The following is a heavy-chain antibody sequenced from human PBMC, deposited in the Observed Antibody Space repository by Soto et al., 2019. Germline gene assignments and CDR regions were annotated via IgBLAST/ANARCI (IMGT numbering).Heavy chain of an antibody. V-gene: IGHV3-30*18. Sequence: RGSLRLSCAASGFTFSSYGMHWVRQAPGKGLEWVAVISYDGSNKYYADSVKGRFTISRDNSKNTLYLRRSSLRAEDTDMNYCANLGFSRGDDGALEIWGQGTMVTVS. CDR3: ANLGFSRGDDGALEI. CDR2: ISYDGSNK. D-gene: IGHD3-22*01. CDR1: GFTFSSYG. J-gene: IGHJ3*02.